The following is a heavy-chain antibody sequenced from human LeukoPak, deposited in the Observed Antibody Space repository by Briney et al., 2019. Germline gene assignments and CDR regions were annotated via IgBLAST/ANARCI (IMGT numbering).Heavy chain of an antibody. Sequence: GGSLRLSCAASGFTFSDYYMSWIRQAPGKGLEWVSYISSSSSYMYYADSVKGRFTISRDNAKNSLYLQMNSLRAEDTAVYYCARLRGSYYRYNWFDPWGQGTLVTVSS. D-gene: IGHD1-26*01. CDR1: GFTFSDYY. J-gene: IGHJ5*02. CDR2: ISSSSSYM. V-gene: IGHV3-11*06. CDR3: ARLRGSYYRYNWFDP.